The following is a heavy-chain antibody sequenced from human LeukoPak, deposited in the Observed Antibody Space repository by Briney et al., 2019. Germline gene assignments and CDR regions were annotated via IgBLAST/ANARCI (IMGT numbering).Heavy chain of an antibody. CDR3: AKGSIDWYYFDY. CDR1: GFSVSTYD. J-gene: IGHJ4*02. D-gene: IGHD3-9*01. V-gene: IGHV3-30*18. Sequence: GRSLRLACAASGFSVSTYDMHWVRQAPGKGLEWVAVISSDGSHKYWADSVKGRFTISRDNSKNTVYLQMNSLRAQDTAVYYCAKGSIDWYYFDYWGQGTLVTVSS. CDR2: ISSDGSHK.